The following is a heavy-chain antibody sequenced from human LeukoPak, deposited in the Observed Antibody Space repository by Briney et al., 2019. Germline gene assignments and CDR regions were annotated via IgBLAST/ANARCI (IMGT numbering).Heavy chain of an antibody. J-gene: IGHJ5*02. V-gene: IGHV4-59*12. Sequence: SETLSLTCTVSGGSISSYYWSWIRQPPGKGLEWIGYIYYSGSTSYNPSLKSRVTISVDTSKNQFSLKLSSVTAADTAVYYCAREVIAGQLNWFDPWGQGTLVTVSS. CDR1: GGSISSYY. D-gene: IGHD2/OR15-2a*01. CDR2: IYYSGST. CDR3: AREVIAGQLNWFDP.